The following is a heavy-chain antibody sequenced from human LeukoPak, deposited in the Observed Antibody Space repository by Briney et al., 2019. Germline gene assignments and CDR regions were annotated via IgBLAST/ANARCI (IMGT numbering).Heavy chain of an antibody. V-gene: IGHV4-4*07. CDR2: ISITEGT. Sequence: SETLSLTCSVSGGSVNTYYWSWIRQSAGKGLEWIGRISITEGTNYNPSLKSRVSMSVDASKNQVSLRLGSVTAADTAVYYCARLRRDINDWYADDCWGQGTLVTVSS. CDR3: ARLRRDINDWYADDC. CDR1: GGSVNTYY. D-gene: IGHD6-19*01. J-gene: IGHJ4*02.